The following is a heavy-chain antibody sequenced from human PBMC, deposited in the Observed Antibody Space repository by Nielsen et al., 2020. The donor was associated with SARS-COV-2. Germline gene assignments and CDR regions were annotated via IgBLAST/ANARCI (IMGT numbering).Heavy chain of an antibody. CDR2: IIPILGIA. D-gene: IGHD3-22*01. CDR3: ARDRPTDYYDSSGYYFDY. Sequence: WVRQAPGQGPERMGRIIPILGIASYAQKFPGRVTITADKSTSTAYMELSSLRSEDTAVYYCARDRPTDYYDSSGYYFDYWGQGTLVTVSS. J-gene: IGHJ4*02. V-gene: IGHV1-69*04.